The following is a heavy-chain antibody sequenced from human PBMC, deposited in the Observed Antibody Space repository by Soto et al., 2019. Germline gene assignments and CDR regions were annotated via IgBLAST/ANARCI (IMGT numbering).Heavy chain of an antibody. CDR2: ISTDKGNT. J-gene: IGHJ4*01. CDR3: AREGEAATFGTPIDY. CDR1: GYTFTGYG. Sequence: GVSVKVSCKASGYTFTGYGIHWVRQAPGQSLEWMGWISTDKGNTKSVKGRFTISRDNSKNTLYLQMRSLRGEDMALYFCAREGEAATFGTPIDYWGQGTLVTVSS. D-gene: IGHD3-16*01. V-gene: IGHV1-3*03.